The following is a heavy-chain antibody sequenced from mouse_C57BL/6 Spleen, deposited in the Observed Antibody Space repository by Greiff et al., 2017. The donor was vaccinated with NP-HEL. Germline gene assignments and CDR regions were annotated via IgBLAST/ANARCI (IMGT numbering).Heavy chain of an antibody. V-gene: IGHV1-64*01. CDR2: IHPNSGST. J-gene: IGHJ2*01. Sequence: VQLQQPGAELVKPGASVKLSCKASGYTFTSYWMHWVKQRPGQGLEWIGMIHPNSGSTNYNEKFKSKATLTVDKSSSTAYMQLSSLTSEDSAVYFCARVYYDSYYFDYWGQGTTLTVSS. D-gene: IGHD1-1*01. CDR3: ARVYYDSYYFDY. CDR1: GYTFTSYW.